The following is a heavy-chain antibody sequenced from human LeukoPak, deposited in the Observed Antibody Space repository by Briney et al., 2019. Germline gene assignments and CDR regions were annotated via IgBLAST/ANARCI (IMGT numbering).Heavy chain of an antibody. J-gene: IGHJ4*02. D-gene: IGHD3-22*01. CDR2: IYSGGTT. CDR3: ARTRTYSYDSSGHYYPTHFDY. CDR1: GFIVSSNY. Sequence: GGSLRLSCAASGFIVSSNYTSWVRQAPGNGLEWVSVIYSGGTTYDAGSVNGRFTISRDNRKNTLYLQMNSLRAEDTAVYYYARTRTYSYDSSGHYYPTHFDYWGQGTLVTVSS. V-gene: IGHV3-66*01.